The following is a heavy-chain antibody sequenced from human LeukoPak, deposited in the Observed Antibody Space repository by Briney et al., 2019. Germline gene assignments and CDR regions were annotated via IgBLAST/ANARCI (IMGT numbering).Heavy chain of an antibody. Sequence: GGSLRLSCAASGFTFSSCRMHWVRQAPGKGLVWVSRIKSDGSITNYADSVKSRFTISRDNGKNTLYLQMNSLRAEDTAVYYCIRERGGKSLPLDPVSIWGGGEMVTVSS. CDR2: IKSDGSIT. D-gene: IGHD2-2*03. V-gene: IGHV3-74*01. CDR3: IRERGGKSLPLDPVSI. CDR1: GFTFSSCR. J-gene: IGHJ3*02.